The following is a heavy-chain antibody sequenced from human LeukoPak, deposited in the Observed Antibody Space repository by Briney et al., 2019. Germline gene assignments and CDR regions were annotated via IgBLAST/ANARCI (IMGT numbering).Heavy chain of an antibody. CDR2: IKQDGSQR. V-gene: IGHV3-7*05. CDR1: GFTFTSYW. Sequence: GGSLRLSCAASGFTFTSYWMSWVRQAPGKGLEWVANIKQDGSQRYSVDSVKGRFTISRDNAKNSLYLQMNSLRAEDTAVYYCARGSGNSQFDYWGQGTLVTVSS. D-gene: IGHD4-23*01. J-gene: IGHJ4*02. CDR3: ARGSGNSQFDY.